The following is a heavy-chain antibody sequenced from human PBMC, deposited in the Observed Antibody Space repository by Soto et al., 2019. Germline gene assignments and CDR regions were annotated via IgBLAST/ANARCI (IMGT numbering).Heavy chain of an antibody. J-gene: IGHJ4*02. CDR1: GFTFSNYI. CDR3: AKHLGISYSGGLDN. Sequence: EVQLLESGGGLVQPGGSLRLSCTASGFTFSNYIMNWVRQVPGKGLEWVSAVHPGGRTTFYADSVQGRFSISRDDSKNTLYLQMNSLTAEDTAVYYCAKHLGISYSGGLDNWGQGTLITVSS. CDR2: VHPGGRTT. V-gene: IGHV3-23*01. D-gene: IGHD1-26*01.